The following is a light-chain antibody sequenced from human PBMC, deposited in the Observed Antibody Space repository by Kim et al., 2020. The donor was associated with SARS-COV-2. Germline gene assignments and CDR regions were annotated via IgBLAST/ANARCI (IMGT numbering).Light chain of an antibody. CDR3: SSYTSSSTV. Sequence: QSALTQPASVSGSPGQSITISCTGTSSDVGGYKYVSWYQQHPGKAPKLVIYDVSKRPSGVSNRFSGSKSGNTASLTISGLQAEDEADYYCSSYTSSSTVFGGGTQLTVL. CDR1: SSDVGGYKY. V-gene: IGLV2-14*01. J-gene: IGLJ3*02. CDR2: DVS.